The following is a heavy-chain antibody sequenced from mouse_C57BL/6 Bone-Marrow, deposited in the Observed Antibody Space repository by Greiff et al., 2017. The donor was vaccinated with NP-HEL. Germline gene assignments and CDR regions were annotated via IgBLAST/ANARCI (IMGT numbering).Heavy chain of an antibody. CDR3: ARGGWFAY. CDR2: IYPGDGDT. CDR1: GYAFSSYW. Sequence: LVESGAELVKPGASVKISCKASGYAFSSYWMNWVKQRPGKGLEWIGQIYPGDGDTNYNGKFKGKATLTADKSSSTAYMQLSSLTSEDSAVYFCARGGWFAYWGQGTLVTVSA. V-gene: IGHV1-80*01. J-gene: IGHJ3*01.